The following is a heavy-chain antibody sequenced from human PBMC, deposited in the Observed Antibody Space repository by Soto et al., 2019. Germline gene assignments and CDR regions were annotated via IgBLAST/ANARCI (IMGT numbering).Heavy chain of an antibody. Sequence: QVQLQESGPGLVKPSQTLSLTCTVSGGSISSGGYYWSWIRQHPGKGLEWIGYIYYSGSTYYNPSLKSRVTISVDTSKKQFSLKLSSVTAADTAVYSCARDRDIVATIRAFDIWGQGTMVTVSS. V-gene: IGHV4-31*03. J-gene: IGHJ3*02. D-gene: IGHD5-12*01. CDR2: IYYSGST. CDR3: ARDRDIVATIRAFDI. CDR1: GGSISSGGYY.